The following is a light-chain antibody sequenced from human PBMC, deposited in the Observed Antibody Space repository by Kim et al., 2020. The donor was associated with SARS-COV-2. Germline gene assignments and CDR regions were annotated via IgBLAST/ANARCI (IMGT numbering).Light chain of an antibody. Sequence: AIQLTQSPSSLSASVGDRVTITCRASQGISSALAWYQQKPGKAPKLLIYDASSLESGVPSRFSGSGSGTDFTLTISSLQPEDFATYYCQQFNSYPPLTFGGRTKVDIK. CDR2: DAS. V-gene: IGKV1-13*02. CDR3: QQFNSYPPLT. J-gene: IGKJ4*01. CDR1: QGISSA.